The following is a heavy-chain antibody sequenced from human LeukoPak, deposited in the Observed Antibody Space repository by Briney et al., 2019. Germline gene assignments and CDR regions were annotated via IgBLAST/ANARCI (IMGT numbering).Heavy chain of an antibody. Sequence: GGSLRLSCAASGFTFSTYAMSWVRQAPGKGPEWVSSISSTGGSTYYADSVKGRFTISRDNSKNTLYLQMNSLRAEDTAVYYCAKRCSSTSSPFDYWGQGTLVTVSS. J-gene: IGHJ4*02. V-gene: IGHV3-23*01. CDR3: AKRCSSTSSPFDY. CDR2: ISSTGGST. D-gene: IGHD2-2*01. CDR1: GFTFSTYA.